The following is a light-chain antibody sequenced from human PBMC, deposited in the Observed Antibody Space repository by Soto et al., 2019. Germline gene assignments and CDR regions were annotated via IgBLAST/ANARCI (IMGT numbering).Light chain of an antibody. J-gene: IGKJ2*01. CDR1: QSVSSN. V-gene: IGKV3-15*01. CDR3: QQYNNWPYT. CDR2: GAS. Sequence: EIVMTQSPATLSVSPVERATLSCRASQSVSSNLAWYQQKPGQAPRLLIYGASTRATGIPARFSGSGSGTEFTLNIRSLQSEDFAVYYCQQYNNWPYTFGGGTKLEIK.